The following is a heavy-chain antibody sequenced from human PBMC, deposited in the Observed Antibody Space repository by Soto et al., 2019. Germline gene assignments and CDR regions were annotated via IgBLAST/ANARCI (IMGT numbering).Heavy chain of an antibody. CDR2: IFHNGST. D-gene: IGHD5-12*01. V-gene: IGHV4-4*02. CDR3: ARAFGYSGTHYYFYYMDV. J-gene: IGHJ6*03. Sequence: QVQLQESGPGLVKPSGTLSLTCAVSSASIRSSNWWSWVRQSPGKGLEWIGEIFHNGSTNYNPSLKSRVTISVDKSKNQFSLEVSSVTAADTAVYYCARAFGYSGTHYYFYYMDVWGKGTTVTVSS. CDR1: SASIRSSNW.